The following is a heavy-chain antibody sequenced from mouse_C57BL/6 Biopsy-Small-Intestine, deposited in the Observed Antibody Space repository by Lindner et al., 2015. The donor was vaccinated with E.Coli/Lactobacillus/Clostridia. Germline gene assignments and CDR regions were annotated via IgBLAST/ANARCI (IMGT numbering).Heavy chain of an antibody. CDR2: INPSNGNT. Sequence: SVKVSCKASGYSFTAYHIHWVRQAPGQGLEWMGVINPSNGNTNYAQQFRGRVTMTRDTSTSTVYMDLSSLTSEDTAVYFCAKEGLSTSTSCCYYDYWGQGALVTVPS. D-gene: IGHD1-1*01. V-gene: IGHV1-84*02. CDR3: AKEGLSTSTSCCYYDY. J-gene: IGHJ4*01. CDR1: GYSFTAYH.